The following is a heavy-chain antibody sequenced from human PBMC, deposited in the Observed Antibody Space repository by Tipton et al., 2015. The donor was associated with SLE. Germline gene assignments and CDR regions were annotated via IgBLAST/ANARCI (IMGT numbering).Heavy chain of an antibody. CDR3: AREVGYCGGDCYSYYFDY. Sequence: TLSLTCTVSGGSISSYYWSWIRQPAGKGLEWIGRIYTSGSTNYNPSLKSRVTISVDTSKNQFSLKLSSVTAADTAVYYCAREVGYCGGDCYSYYFDYWGQGTLVTVSS. CDR1: GGSISSYY. J-gene: IGHJ4*02. D-gene: IGHD2-21*01. V-gene: IGHV4-4*07. CDR2: IYTSGST.